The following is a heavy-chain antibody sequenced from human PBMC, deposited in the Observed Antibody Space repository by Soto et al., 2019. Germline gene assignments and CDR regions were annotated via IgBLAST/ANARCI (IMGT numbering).Heavy chain of an antibody. CDR1: GYTFTSYG. Sequence: ASVKVSCKASGYTFTSYGISWVRQAPGQGLEWMGWISAYNGNTNYAQKLQGRVTMTTDTSTSTAYMELRSLRSDDTAVYYCARDQSTSSSSSLPHDYWGQGTLVTVSS. CDR3: ARDQSTSSSSSLPHDY. D-gene: IGHD6-6*01. V-gene: IGHV1-18*01. CDR2: ISAYNGNT. J-gene: IGHJ4*02.